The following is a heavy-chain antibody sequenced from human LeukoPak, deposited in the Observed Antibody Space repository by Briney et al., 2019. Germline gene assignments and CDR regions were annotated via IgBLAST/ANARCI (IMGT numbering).Heavy chain of an antibody. V-gene: IGHV1-18*01. CDR1: GYTFTSYG. Sequence: GASVKVSCKASGYTFTSYGISWVRQAPGQGLEWMGWISAHNGNTNYAQKLQGRVTMTTDTSTSTAYMELRSLRSDDTAVYYCARSSGWAPENWFDPWGQGTLVTVSS. CDR2: ISAHNGNT. CDR3: ARSSGWAPENWFDP. J-gene: IGHJ5*02. D-gene: IGHD6-19*01.